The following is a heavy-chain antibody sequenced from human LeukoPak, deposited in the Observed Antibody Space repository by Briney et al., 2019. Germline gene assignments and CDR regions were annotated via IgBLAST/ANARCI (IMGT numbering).Heavy chain of an antibody. CDR2: IYNSGST. Sequence: PSETLSLTCTVSGGSIGSYYWTWIRQPPGKGLEWIGHIYNSGSTNYNPSLKSRVTISVDTSKNQFSLKLSSVTAADTAVYYCARSRDGYNLDYWGQGTLVTVSS. V-gene: IGHV4-59*01. CDR1: GGSIGSYY. J-gene: IGHJ4*02. D-gene: IGHD5-24*01. CDR3: ARSRDGYNLDY.